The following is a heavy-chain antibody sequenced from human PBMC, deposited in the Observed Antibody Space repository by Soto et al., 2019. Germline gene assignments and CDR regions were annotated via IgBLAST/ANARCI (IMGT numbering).Heavy chain of an antibody. CDR1: GGSFSSYA. Sequence: SVRVSCNASGGSFSSYAITWVRQAPGQGLEWMGGIIPIFGTANYAQKFQGRVTITADESTSTAYMELSSLRSEDTAVYYCARDSGRRYYYYYGMDVWGQGTTVTVSS. D-gene: IGHD3-10*01. CDR2: IIPIFGTA. CDR3: ARDSGRRYYYYYGMDV. V-gene: IGHV1-69*01. J-gene: IGHJ6*02.